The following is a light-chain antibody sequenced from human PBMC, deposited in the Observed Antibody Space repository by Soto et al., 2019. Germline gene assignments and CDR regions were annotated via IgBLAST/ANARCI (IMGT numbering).Light chain of an antibody. J-gene: IGKJ3*01. CDR1: QSISSY. CDR2: AAF. Sequence: DIQMTQSPSSLSASVGDRVTITCRASQSISSYLNWYRQKPGKAPKLLIYAAFSLQSGVPSRFSGSGSGTDFTLTISSLPPEDFATYYCQQSYSTLEFTFGPGTKVDIK. CDR3: QQSYSTLEFT. V-gene: IGKV1-39*01.